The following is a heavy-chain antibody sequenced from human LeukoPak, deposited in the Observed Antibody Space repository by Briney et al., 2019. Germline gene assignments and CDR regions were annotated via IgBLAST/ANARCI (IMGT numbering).Heavy chain of an antibody. V-gene: IGHV3-74*01. Sequence: GGSLRLSCAASGLTFSSYWMHWVRQAPGKGLVWVSRINSDGSSTSYADSVKGRFTISRDNATNTLYLQMNSLRAEDTAVYYCAKNYDSSGYQRAPDYWGQGTLVTVSS. CDR2: INSDGSST. J-gene: IGHJ4*02. D-gene: IGHD3-22*01. CDR3: AKNYDSSGYQRAPDY. CDR1: GLTFSSYW.